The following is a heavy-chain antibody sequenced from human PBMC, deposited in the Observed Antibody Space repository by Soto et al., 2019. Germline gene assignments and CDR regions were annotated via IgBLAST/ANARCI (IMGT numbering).Heavy chain of an antibody. CDR2: IYDSGSS. V-gene: IGHV4-30-4*01. CDR1: GGSVSSGDYF. D-gene: IGHD6-6*01. CDR3: AREKGYISRPKNFDS. Sequence: SETLSLTCTVSGGSVSSGDYFWSWIRQPPGKGLEWIGYIYDSGSSYYNPSLKSRVTMSVDTSKNQFSLKLRSVTAADTAMYYCAREKGYISRPKNFDSWGQGTLVTVSS. J-gene: IGHJ4*02.